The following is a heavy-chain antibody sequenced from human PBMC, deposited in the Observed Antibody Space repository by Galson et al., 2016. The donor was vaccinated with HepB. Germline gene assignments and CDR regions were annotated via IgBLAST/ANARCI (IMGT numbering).Heavy chain of an antibody. CDR1: GFTFNSYS. CDR2: ISSSSATI. V-gene: IGHV3-48*01. Sequence: SLRLSCAASGFTFNSYSMNWVRQAPGKGLEWVSYISSSSATIYYADSVKGRFTISRDNAKNSLYLQMNSLRAEDTAVYYWASRGGVDYWGKGTLVTVSS. J-gene: IGHJ4*02. CDR3: ASRGGVDY.